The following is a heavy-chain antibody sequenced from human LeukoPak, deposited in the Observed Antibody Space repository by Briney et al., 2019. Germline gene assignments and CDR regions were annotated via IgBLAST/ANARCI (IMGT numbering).Heavy chain of an antibody. CDR1: GFTLSNHW. CDR3: ARNNGMDV. J-gene: IGHJ6*02. CDR2: VNRDGSET. Sequence: GGSLRLSCAASGFTLSNHWMTWVRQVPGRGPEWVANVNRDGSETYYLDPVKGRFTISKDNAKNSLYLQMNSLRAEDTALYHCARNNGMDVWGQGTTVIVSS. V-gene: IGHV3-7*03.